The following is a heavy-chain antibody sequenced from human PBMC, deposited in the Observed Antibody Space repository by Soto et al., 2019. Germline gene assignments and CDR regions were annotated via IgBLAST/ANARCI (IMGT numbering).Heavy chain of an antibody. D-gene: IGHD2-15*01. CDR2: ISGSGGWT. Sequence: EVQPLESGGGLVQPGGSLRLSCAASGFSFSSFAMSWVHQAPGKGLEWVSTISGSGGWTYYAESVKGRFTISRDNSKNTVNLQMNSLRAEDTAVYHCAKERTVASTGWFDPWGQGTLVTVSS. CDR1: GFSFSSFA. CDR3: AKERTVASTGWFDP. V-gene: IGHV3-23*01. J-gene: IGHJ5*02.